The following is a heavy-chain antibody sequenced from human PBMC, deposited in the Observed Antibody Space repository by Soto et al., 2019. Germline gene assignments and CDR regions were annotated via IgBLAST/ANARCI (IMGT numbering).Heavy chain of an antibody. J-gene: IGHJ4*02. Sequence: EVQLVESGGGLVQPGGSLRLSCAASGFTFSAHYMDWVRQAPGKGLEWVGRIKNKANSYTTEYAASVEGRSTISREDSQNSLYLQMNGLKTEDTAVYYCARVSLVGPSGGRYFDYWGQGSQVAVSS. V-gene: IGHV3-72*01. CDR3: ARVSLVGPSGGRYFDY. CDR2: IKNKANSYTT. D-gene: IGHD1-26*01. CDR1: GFTFSAHY.